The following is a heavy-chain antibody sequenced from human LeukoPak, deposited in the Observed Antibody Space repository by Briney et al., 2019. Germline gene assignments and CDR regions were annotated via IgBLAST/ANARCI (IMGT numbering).Heavy chain of an antibody. D-gene: IGHD3-22*01. CDR2: INPNSGGT. V-gene: IGHV1-2*06. CDR3: ARAGYYYDSSGYYYVGVDY. J-gene: IGHJ4*02. CDR1: GCTFTSYG. Sequence: ASVKVSCKASGCTFTSYGISWVLQAPGQGLEWMGRINPNSGGTNYAQKFQGRVTMTRDTSISTAYMELSRLRSDDTAVYYCARAGYYYDSSGYYYVGVDYWGQGTLVTVSS.